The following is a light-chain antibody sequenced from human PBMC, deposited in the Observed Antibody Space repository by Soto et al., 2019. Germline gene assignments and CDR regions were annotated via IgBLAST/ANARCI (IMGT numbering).Light chain of an antibody. J-gene: IGKJ5*01. Sequence: DIQMTQSPSSLSASVGDRVTITCQASQDISNYLNWYQQKPGKAPKLLTYDAPNLETGVPSRFSGSGSGTDFTFTISSLQPEDIATYYCQQYDNLPITFGQGTRLEIK. V-gene: IGKV1-33*01. CDR2: DAP. CDR1: QDISNY. CDR3: QQYDNLPIT.